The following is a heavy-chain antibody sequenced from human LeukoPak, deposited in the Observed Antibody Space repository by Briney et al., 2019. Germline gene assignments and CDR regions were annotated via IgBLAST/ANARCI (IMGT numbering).Heavy chain of an antibody. CDR2: ISGSGGST. J-gene: IGHJ4*02. CDR3: AIVRWPPDY. V-gene: IGHV3-23*01. Sequence: GGSLRLSCAASGFTFSNYWMTWVRQAPGKGLEWVSAISGSGGSTYYADSVKGRFTISRDNSKNTLYLQMNSLRAEDTAVYYCAIVRWPPDYWGQGTLVTVSS. D-gene: IGHD3-16*02. CDR1: GFTFSNYW.